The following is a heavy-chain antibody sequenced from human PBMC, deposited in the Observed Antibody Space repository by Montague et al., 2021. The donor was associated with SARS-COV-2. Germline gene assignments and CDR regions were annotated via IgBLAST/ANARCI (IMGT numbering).Heavy chain of an antibody. J-gene: IGHJ6*03. V-gene: IGHV3-23*01. CDR3: AKRAALGYDILTGYYYYYYMDV. Sequence: SLRLSCAASGFTFSSYAMSWVRQAPGKGLEWVSAISGSGGSTYYADSVKGRFTISRDNSKNTLYLQMNSPRAEDTAVYYCAKRAALGYDILTGYYYYYYMDVWGKGTTVTVSS. CDR1: GFTFSSYA. CDR2: ISGSGGST. D-gene: IGHD3-9*01.